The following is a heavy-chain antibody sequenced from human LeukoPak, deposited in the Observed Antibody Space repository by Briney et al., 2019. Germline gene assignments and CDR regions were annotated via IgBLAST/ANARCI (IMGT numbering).Heavy chain of an antibody. V-gene: IGHV1-18*01. CDR1: GYTFTSYG. Sequence: PVASVKVSCKVSGYTFTSYGISWVRQAPGQGLEWMGWISAYNGNTNYAQKLQGRVTMTTDTSTSTAYMELRSLRSDDTAVYYCAKDDYDSSGYYYVGAFDIWGQGTMVTVSS. CDR2: ISAYNGNT. D-gene: IGHD3-22*01. CDR3: AKDDYDSSGYYYVGAFDI. J-gene: IGHJ3*02.